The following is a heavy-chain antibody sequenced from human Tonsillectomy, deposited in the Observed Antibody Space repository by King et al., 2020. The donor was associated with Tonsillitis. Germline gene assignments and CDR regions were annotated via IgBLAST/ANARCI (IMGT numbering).Heavy chain of an antibody. CDR3: ARRETNGSGSVDY. CDR1: GWSFSGYY. D-gene: IGHD3-10*01. J-gene: IGHJ4*02. V-gene: IGHV4-34*01. Sequence: VQLQQWGAGLLKPSETLSLTCAVYGWSFSGYYWSWIRQPPGKGLEWIGEINHSGSTNYNPSLKSRVTVSVDTSKNQFSLKLSSVTAADTAVYYCARRETNGSGSVDYWGQGTLVTVSS. CDR2: INHSGST.